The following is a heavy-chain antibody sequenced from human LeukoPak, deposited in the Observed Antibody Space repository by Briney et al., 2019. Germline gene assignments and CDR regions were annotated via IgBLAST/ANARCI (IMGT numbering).Heavy chain of an antibody. CDR2: IYYTGST. V-gene: IGHV4-34*01. CDR3: ARRKYYSAWRDY. Sequence: SETLSLTCAVYGGSFSGYYWGWIRQPPGKGLEGIGNIYYTGSTYYNPSLKSRVTISVDTSKNQFSLKLSSVTAADTAVYYCARRKYYSAWRDYWGQGTLVTVSS. CDR1: GGSFSGYY. J-gene: IGHJ4*02. D-gene: IGHD6-19*01.